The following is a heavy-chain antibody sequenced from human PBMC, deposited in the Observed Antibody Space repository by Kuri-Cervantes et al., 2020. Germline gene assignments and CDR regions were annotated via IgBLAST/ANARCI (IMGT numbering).Heavy chain of an antibody. J-gene: IGHJ4*02. CDR3: ARGWYSYGYKSPFDY. D-gene: IGHD5-18*01. CDR1: GFTFSSYG. Sequence: GESLKISCAASGFTFSSYGMHWVRQAPGKGLEWVSVIYSGGSTYYADSVKGRFTISRDNSKNTLYLQMNSLRAEDTAVYYCARGWYSYGYKSPFDYWGQGTLVTVSS. V-gene: IGHV3-66*01. CDR2: IYSGGST.